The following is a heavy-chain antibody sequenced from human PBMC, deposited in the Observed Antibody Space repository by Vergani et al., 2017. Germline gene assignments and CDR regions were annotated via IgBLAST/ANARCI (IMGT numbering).Heavy chain of an antibody. CDR1: GGSVSSGSYY. Sequence: QVQLQESGPGLVKPSETLSLTCTVSGGSVSSGSYYWSWIRQPPGKGLEWIGYIYYSGSTNYNPSLKSRVTISVDTSKNQFSLKLSSVTAADTAVYYCARGGIQLWHPDYWGQGTLVTVSS. CDR2: IYYSGST. J-gene: IGHJ4*02. V-gene: IGHV4-61*01. D-gene: IGHD5-18*01. CDR3: ARGGIQLWHPDY.